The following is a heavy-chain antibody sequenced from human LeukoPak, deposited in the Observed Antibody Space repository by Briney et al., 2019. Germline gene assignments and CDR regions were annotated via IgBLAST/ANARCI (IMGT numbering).Heavy chain of an antibody. CDR1: GYTFTSYG. J-gene: IGHJ4*02. D-gene: IGHD6-13*01. CDR3: ARATDTPDIPAAGL. V-gene: IGHV1-18*01. Sequence: GASVTVSCKASGYTFTSYGISWVCQAPGQGLEWMGWISAYNGNTNYAQKLQGRVTMTTDTSTSTAYMELRSLRSDDTAVYYCARATDTPDIPAAGLWGQGTLVTVSS. CDR2: ISAYNGNT.